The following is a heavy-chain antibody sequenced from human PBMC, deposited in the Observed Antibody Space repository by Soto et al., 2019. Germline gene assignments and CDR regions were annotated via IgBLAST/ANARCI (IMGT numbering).Heavy chain of an antibody. V-gene: IGHV4-30-4*01. Sequence: SETLSLTCSVSGDSVSNLDYFWAWIRQPPGQALEYIGYIYKSATTYYNPSFESRVAISVDTSKSQFSLNVTSVTAADTAVYFCARGRYCLTGRCFPNWFDSWGQGALVTVSS. D-gene: IGHD7-27*01. J-gene: IGHJ5*01. CDR2: IYKSATT. CDR3: ARGRYCLTGRCFPNWFDS. CDR1: GDSVSNLDYF.